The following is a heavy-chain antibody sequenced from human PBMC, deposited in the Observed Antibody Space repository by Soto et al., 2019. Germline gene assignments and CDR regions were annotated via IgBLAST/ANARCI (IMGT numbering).Heavy chain of an antibody. J-gene: IGHJ5*02. CDR3: AVLPPRFGVPVLPLPT. D-gene: IGHD3-3*01. V-gene: IGHV4-4*02. Sequence: SETLSLTCAVSGGSVSSTNWWSWVRQSPGKGLEWIGDIYHIGSTNYNPSLRGRVTISVDKSNNQFSLTLKYVTAADTAVYYCAVLPPRFGVPVLPLPTWGQGTPVPGSS. CDR2: IYHIGST. CDR1: GGSVSSTNW.